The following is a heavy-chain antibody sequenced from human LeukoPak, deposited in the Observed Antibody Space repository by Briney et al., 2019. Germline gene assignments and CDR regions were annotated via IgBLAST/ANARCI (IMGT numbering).Heavy chain of an antibody. V-gene: IGHV3-7*01. CDR2: IKEDGTDK. D-gene: IGHD3-10*01. CDR1: GFSFSSLW. CDR3: ARSVGELGNAFDI. J-gene: IGHJ3*02. Sequence: GGSLRLSCAASGFSFSSLWMTWVRQAPGKGPEWVANIKEDGTDKHYADSVKGRFTISRDNAKNSLYLQLNSLRAGDTAVYYCARSVGELGNAFDIWGQGTMVTVSS.